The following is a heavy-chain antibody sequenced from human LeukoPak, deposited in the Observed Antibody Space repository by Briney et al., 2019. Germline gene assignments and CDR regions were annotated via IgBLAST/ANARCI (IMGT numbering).Heavy chain of an antibody. CDR1: GGTFSNYA. D-gene: IGHD1-26*01. CDR3: ARDRDGRADN. V-gene: IGHV1-2*02. J-gene: IGHJ4*02. CDR2: INPNSGGT. Sequence: ASVKVSCKASGGTFSNYAISWVRQAPGQGLEWMGWINPNSGGTNYAQKFQGRVTMTRDTSISTAYMELSRLRSDDTAVYYCARDRDGRADNWGQGTLVTVSS.